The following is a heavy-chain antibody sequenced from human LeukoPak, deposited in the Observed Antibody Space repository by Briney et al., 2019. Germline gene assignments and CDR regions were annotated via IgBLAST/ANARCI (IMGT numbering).Heavy chain of an antibody. D-gene: IGHD6-13*01. CDR1: GGTFSSYA. V-gene: IGHV1-69*06. CDR3: ATFSGYSSSWYVDY. CDR2: IIPIFGTA. Sequence: ASVKVSCKASGGTFSSYAISWVRQAPGQGLEWMGGIIPIFGTANYAQKFQGRVTMTEDTSTDTAYMELSSLRSEDTAVYYCATFSGYSSSWYVDYWGQGTLVTVSS. J-gene: IGHJ4*02.